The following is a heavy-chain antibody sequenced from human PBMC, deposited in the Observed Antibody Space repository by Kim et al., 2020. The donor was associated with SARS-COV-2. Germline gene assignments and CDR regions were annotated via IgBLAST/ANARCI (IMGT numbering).Heavy chain of an antibody. V-gene: IGHV3-23*01. CDR3: AKDPWGNAVFGVVGFLMDV. Sequence: GGSLRLSCAASGFTFSSYAMSWVRQAPGKGLEWVSAISGSGGSTYYADSVKGRFTISRDNSKNTLYLQMNSLRAEDTAVYYCAKDPWGNAVFGVVGFLMDVWGQGTTVTVSS. CDR2: ISGSGGST. D-gene: IGHD3-3*01. CDR1: GFTFSSYA. J-gene: IGHJ6*02.